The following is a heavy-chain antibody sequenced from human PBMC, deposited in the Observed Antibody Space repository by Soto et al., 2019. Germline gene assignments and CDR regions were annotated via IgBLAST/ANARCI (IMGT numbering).Heavy chain of an antibody. CDR1: GGSFSPYF. D-gene: IGHD6-19*01. Sequence: QVQLQQWGAGLLKPSETLSLTCAVYGGSFSPYFWSWIRQPPGKGLELIGEINHSGSTNYNPSLPRRATLSVDTSKNQVSLKLTSVTAADTAVYYCARLASGWQYYYFDFWGRGTPVTVSS. V-gene: IGHV4-34*01. CDR3: ARLASGWQYYYFDF. CDR2: INHSGST. J-gene: IGHJ2*01.